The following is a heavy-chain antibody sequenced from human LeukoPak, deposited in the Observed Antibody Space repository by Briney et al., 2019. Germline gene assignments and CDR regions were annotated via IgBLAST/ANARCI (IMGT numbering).Heavy chain of an antibody. Sequence: SETLSLTCTVSGGSISSSSYYWGWIRQPPGKGLEWIGSIYYSGSTYYNPSLKSRVTISVDTSKNQFSLKLSSVTAADTAVYYCASPGYSSDYWGQGTLVTVPS. CDR1: GGSISSSSYY. J-gene: IGHJ4*02. D-gene: IGHD6-13*01. V-gene: IGHV4-39*01. CDR3: ASPGYSSDY. CDR2: IYYSGST.